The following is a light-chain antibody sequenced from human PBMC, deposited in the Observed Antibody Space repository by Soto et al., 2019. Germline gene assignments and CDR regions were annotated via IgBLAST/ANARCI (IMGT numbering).Light chain of an antibody. Sequence: EIVLTQSPGTLSLSPGERATPSCRASQSVSGSSLAWYQQKPGQAPRLLIYDVSNRATGIPDRFSGSGSGTDFTLTISSLEPEDFAMYYCQQYNSWPPRTFGQGTKVDIK. V-gene: IGKV3-20*01. J-gene: IGKJ1*01. CDR2: DVS. CDR3: QQYNSWPPRT. CDR1: QSVSGSS.